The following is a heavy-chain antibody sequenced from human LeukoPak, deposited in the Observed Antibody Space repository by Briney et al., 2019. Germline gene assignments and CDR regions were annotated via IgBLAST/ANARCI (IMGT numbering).Heavy chain of an antibody. Sequence: PSETLSLTCTVSGYSISSGYYWGWIRQPPGKGLEWIGSIYHSGSTYYNPSLKSRVTISVDTSKNQFSLKLSSVTAADTAVYYCARGASSSWYPVGWFDPWGQGTLVTVSS. CDR3: ARGASSSWYPVGWFDP. D-gene: IGHD6-13*01. CDR1: GYSISSGYY. J-gene: IGHJ5*02. CDR2: IYHSGST. V-gene: IGHV4-38-2*02.